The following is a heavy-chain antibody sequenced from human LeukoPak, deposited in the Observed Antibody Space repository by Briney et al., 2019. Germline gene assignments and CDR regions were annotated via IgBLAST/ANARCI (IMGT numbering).Heavy chain of an antibody. CDR2: IYTSGST. CDR3: ARELISRYSSSWYYFDY. V-gene: IGHV4-61*02. CDR1: GGSISSGSYY. Sequence: PSETPSLTCTVSGGSISSGSYYWSWIRQPAGKGLEWIGRIYTSGSTNYNPSLKSRVTISVDTSKNQFSLKLSSVTAADTAVYYCARELISRYSSSWYYFDYWGQGTLVTVSS. J-gene: IGHJ4*02. D-gene: IGHD6-13*01.